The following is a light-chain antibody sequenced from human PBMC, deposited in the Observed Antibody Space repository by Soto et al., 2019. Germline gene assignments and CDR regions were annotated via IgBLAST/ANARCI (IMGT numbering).Light chain of an antibody. V-gene: IGKV2-28*01. J-gene: IGKJ2*01. Sequence: DIVMTQSPLSLPVTPGEPASISCRSSQSLLHSNGYNYLDWYLQKPGQSPQLLIYLGSNRASGVPGRFRGSGSGPDFKMKISRVEAEEVGVYYCMQALQTPYTFGQGTKLEIK. CDR1: QSLLHSNGYNY. CDR2: LGS. CDR3: MQALQTPYT.